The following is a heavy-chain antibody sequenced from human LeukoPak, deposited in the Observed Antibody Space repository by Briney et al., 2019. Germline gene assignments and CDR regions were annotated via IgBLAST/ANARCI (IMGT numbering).Heavy chain of an antibody. V-gene: IGHV4-34*01. CDR1: GRSFSGYY. CDR2: INHSGST. J-gene: IGHJ4*02. CDR3: ARGPGTTGSFDY. Sequence: SETLSLTCAVYGRSFSGYYWSWIRQPPGKGLEWIGEINHSGSTNYNPSLKSRVTISVDTSKNQFSLKLSSVTAADTAVYYCARGPGTTGSFDYWGQGTLVTVSS. D-gene: IGHD3-9*01.